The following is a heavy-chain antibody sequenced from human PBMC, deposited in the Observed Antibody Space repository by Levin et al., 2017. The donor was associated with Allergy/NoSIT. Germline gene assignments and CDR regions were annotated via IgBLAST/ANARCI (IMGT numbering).Heavy chain of an antibody. CDR1: GFTFSGYW. V-gene: IGHV3-7*03. Sequence: GGSLRLSCAASGFTFSGYWMSWVRQTPGKGLEWVANIKQDGSEKYYVDSVKGRFTISRDNAKNSLYLQMNSLRAEDTAVYYCAREQGVIMYYFYYYMDVLGKGTTVTVSS. CDR3: AREQGVIMYYFYYYMDV. D-gene: IGHD3-10*01. CDR2: IKQDGSEK. J-gene: IGHJ6*03.